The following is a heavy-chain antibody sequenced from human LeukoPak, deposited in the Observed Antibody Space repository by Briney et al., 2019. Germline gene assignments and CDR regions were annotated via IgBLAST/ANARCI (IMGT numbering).Heavy chain of an antibody. D-gene: IGHD6-6*01. CDR2: INPNSGGT. V-gene: IGHV1-2*02. J-gene: IGHJ4*02. Sequence: ASVTDSRKASGYTFTGYYMHWVRQAPGQGLEWMGWINPNSGGTNYAQKFQGRVTMTRDTSISTAYMELSRLRSDDTAVYYCARALEYCSFDYWGQGTLVTVSS. CDR3: ARALEYCSFDY. CDR1: GYTFTGYY.